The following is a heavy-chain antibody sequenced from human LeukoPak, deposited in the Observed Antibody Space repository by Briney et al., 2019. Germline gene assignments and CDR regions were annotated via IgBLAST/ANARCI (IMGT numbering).Heavy chain of an antibody. CDR3: AGVRGDYVNLFDP. V-gene: IGHV4-61*01. Sequence: SETLSLTCTVSGGSVSSGSYHWSWIRQPPGKGLEWIGYTHYSGSTYYNPSLKSRVTISLDTSKKQFSLWLRSVTAADTAVYYCAGVRGDYVNLFDPWGQGTLVTVSS. D-gene: IGHD4-17*01. CDR1: GGSVSSGSYH. J-gene: IGHJ5*02. CDR2: THYSGST.